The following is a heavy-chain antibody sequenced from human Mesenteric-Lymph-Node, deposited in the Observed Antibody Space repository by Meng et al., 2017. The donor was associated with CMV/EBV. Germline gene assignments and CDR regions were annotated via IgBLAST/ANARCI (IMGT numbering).Heavy chain of an antibody. CDR2: IYYSGST. J-gene: IGHJ6*02. CDR3: ARDIKGLDYYYYGMDV. Sequence: SETLSLTCTVSNFSITSGYYWGWIRQPPGKGLEWIGYIYYSGSTNYNPSLKSRVTISVDTSKNQFSLKLSSVTAADTAVYYCARDIKGLDYYYYGMDVWGQGTTVTVSS. D-gene: IGHD3-10*01. CDR1: NFSITSGYY. V-gene: IGHV4-61*01.